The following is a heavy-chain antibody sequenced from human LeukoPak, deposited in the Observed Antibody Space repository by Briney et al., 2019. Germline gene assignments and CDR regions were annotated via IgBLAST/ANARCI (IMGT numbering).Heavy chain of an antibody. CDR2: INPNSGGT. CDR3: ARDRFNSRNY. V-gene: IGHV1-2*02. D-gene: IGHD3-3*01. J-gene: IGHJ4*02. Sequence: GASVKVSCKASGYTFTGDYVHWVRQAPGQGLEWMGWINPNSGGTDYAQKFQGRVTMTRDTSIGTAYMELSRLRSDDTAVYYCARDRFNSRNYWGQGTLVTVSS. CDR1: GYTFTGDY.